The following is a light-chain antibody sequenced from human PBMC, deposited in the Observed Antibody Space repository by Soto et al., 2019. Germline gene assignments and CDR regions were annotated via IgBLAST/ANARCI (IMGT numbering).Light chain of an antibody. V-gene: IGKV1-12*01. J-gene: IGKJ4*01. CDR1: QGISTW. CDR2: SAS. Sequence: DIPMTQSPSSVSASVGDRITITCRASQGISTWLAWHQQKPGKAPKLLIYSASSLESGVPSRFSSSGSGTDFTLTISSLQPEDFATYFCQQGSSFPLTFGGGTKVEI. CDR3: QQGSSFPLT.